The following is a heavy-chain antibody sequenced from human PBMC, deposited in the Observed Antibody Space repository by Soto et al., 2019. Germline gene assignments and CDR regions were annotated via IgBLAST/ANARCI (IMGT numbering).Heavy chain of an antibody. Sequence: SQTLSLTCVVSGDSVSISSVAWNLVRQSPSRGLEWLGRTYYRSRWYSDFAVSVRGRIVINADTSKNQFSLQLNSVTPEDTAVYFCARSEEDSDYYYYGLDVWGQGTTVTVSS. J-gene: IGHJ6*02. V-gene: IGHV6-1*01. CDR1: GDSVSISSVA. CDR3: ARSEEDSDYYYYGLDV. D-gene: IGHD2-15*01. CDR2: TYYRSRWYS.